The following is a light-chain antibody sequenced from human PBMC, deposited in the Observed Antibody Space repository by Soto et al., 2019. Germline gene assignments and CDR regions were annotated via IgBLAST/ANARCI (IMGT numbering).Light chain of an antibody. Sequence: QSVLTQPPSASGSPGQSVTISCTGTSSDVGGYNYVSWYQQHPDKAPKLMIYEVTKWPSGVPDRFSGSKSGNTATLTVSGLQAEDEADYYCSSYADYNNLVFGGGTKLTVL. J-gene: IGLJ2*01. CDR3: SSYADYNNLV. CDR1: SSDVGGYNY. CDR2: EVT. V-gene: IGLV2-8*01.